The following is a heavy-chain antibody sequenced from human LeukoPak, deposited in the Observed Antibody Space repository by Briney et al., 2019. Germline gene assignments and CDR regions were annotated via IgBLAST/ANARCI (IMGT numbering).Heavy chain of an antibody. CDR1: GFTFSSYS. V-gene: IGHV3-48*04. J-gene: IGHJ6*03. Sequence: GGSLRLSCAASGFTFSSYSMNWVRQAPGKGLEWVSYISSSSSTIYYADSVKGRFTISRDNAKNSLYLQMNSLGAEDTAVYYCARVAKDYMDVWGKGTTVTVSS. CDR3: ARVAKDYMDV. D-gene: IGHD3-3*02. CDR2: ISSSSSTI.